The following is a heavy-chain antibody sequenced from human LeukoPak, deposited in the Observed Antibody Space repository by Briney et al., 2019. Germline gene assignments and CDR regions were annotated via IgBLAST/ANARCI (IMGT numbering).Heavy chain of an antibody. D-gene: IGHD6-19*01. CDR1: GFTVSSNF. CDR3: ARGSGSGWPLDF. Sequence: GGPLRLSCAASGFTVSSNFMSWVRQAPGKGLQRVSIIYSGGSTDYADSVRGRFSVSRDSSKNTLSLQMNSPRADDTAVYYCARGSGSGWPLDFWGQGTLVTVSS. CDR2: IYSGGST. J-gene: IGHJ4*02. V-gene: IGHV3-53*01.